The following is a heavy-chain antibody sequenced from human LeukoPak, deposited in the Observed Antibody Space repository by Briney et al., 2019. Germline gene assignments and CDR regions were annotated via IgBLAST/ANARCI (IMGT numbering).Heavy chain of an antibody. J-gene: IGHJ4*02. D-gene: IGHD6-19*01. Sequence: PGGSLRLSCAASGFTFSSYWMSWVRQAPGKGLEWVANIKQDGSEKYYVDSVKGRFTISRDNAKNSLYLQMNSLRAEDTAVYYCARGGAKISTGYSSGWYVVWGQGTLVTVSS. CDR1: GFTFSSYW. CDR3: ARGGAKISTGYSSGWYVV. V-gene: IGHV3-7*04. CDR2: IKQDGSEK.